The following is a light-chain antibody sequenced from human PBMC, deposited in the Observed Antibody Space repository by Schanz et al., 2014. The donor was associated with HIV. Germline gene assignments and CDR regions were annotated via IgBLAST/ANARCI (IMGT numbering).Light chain of an antibody. CDR2: GAS. CDR1: QSVSSY. J-gene: IGKJ4*01. V-gene: IGKV3-15*01. Sequence: EIVLTQSPATLSLSPGERATLSCRASQSVSSYLAWYQQKPGQAPRLLIYGASTRVTGIPARFSGNGSGTEFTLTISSLQSEDFATYYCQQSYSTPRTFGGGTRVEI. CDR3: QQSYSTPRT.